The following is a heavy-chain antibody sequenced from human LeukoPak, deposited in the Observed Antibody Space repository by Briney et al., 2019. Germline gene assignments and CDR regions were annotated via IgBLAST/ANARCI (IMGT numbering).Heavy chain of an antibody. CDR2: FYSGGST. J-gene: IGHJ6*02. CDR1: GLPAVTTT. V-gene: IGHV3-66*01. Sequence: GGSPGPSGPAPGLPAVTTTMGWAGRVQGKGLRWAQVFYSGGSTYYADSVKGRFTISRDNSKNTLYLQMNSLRAEDTAVYYCARNSAAGTYYYYGMDVWGQGTTVTVSS. D-gene: IGHD6-13*01. CDR3: ARNSAAGTYYYYGMDV.